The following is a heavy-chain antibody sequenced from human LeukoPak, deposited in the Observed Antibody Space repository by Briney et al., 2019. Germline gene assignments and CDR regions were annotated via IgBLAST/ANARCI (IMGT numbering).Heavy chain of an antibody. CDR2: INPNGDT. Sequence: ASVKVSCTASGYTFTSYYIHWVRQAPGQGLEWMGWINPNGDTKYVQDFQDRVTMTRDTSSSTAYMELSRLRSDDTAVYYCARDDPSPQDDLDYWGQGTLVTVSS. J-gene: IGHJ4*02. D-gene: IGHD5-24*01. CDR3: ARDDPSPQDDLDY. V-gene: IGHV1-2*02. CDR1: GYTFTSYY.